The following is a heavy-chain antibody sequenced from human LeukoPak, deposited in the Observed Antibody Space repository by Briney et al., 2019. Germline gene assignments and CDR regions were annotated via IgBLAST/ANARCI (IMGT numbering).Heavy chain of an antibody. Sequence: QAGGSLRLSCAASGFTFDDYAMHWVRQAPGKGLEWVSGISWNSGSIGYADSVKGRFTISRDNAENSLYLQMNSLRAEDTAVYFCARDPYNNNYGAFDIWGQGTMVTVSS. D-gene: IGHD4-11*01. CDR3: ARDPYNNNYGAFDI. V-gene: IGHV3-9*01. CDR2: ISWNSGSI. J-gene: IGHJ3*02. CDR1: GFTFDDYA.